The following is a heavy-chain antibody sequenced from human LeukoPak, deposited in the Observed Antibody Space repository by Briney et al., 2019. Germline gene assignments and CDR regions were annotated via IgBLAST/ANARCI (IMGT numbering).Heavy chain of an antibody. CDR2: IYTDGHT. V-gene: IGHV3-66*01. D-gene: IGHD1-26*01. CDR1: GFTVSTNY. J-gene: IGHJ4*02. Sequence: GGSVRLSCAASGFTVSTNYMSWVRQAPGKGWEGVSVIYTDGHTYYADSVKGRFTISRDNSKNTLYIQMNSLRAEDTAVYYCARDRAGGSYLDFDYWGQGTLVTVSS. CDR3: ARDRAGGSYLDFDY.